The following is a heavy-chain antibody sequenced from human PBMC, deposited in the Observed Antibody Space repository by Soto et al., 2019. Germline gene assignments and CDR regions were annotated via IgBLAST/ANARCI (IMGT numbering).Heavy chain of an antibody. Sequence: SETLSLTCTVSGVSISSSHWGLIRQPPGKGLEWIGNIYYSGSIYYNPSLKSRVTISADTSKNQFSLKVTSVTAADTAVYYCARHRQVGVTGYYFDYWGQGTLVTVPQ. V-gene: IGHV4-39*01. J-gene: IGHJ4*02. CDR1: GVSISSSH. D-gene: IGHD1-26*01. CDR3: ARHRQVGVTGYYFDY. CDR2: IYYSGSI.